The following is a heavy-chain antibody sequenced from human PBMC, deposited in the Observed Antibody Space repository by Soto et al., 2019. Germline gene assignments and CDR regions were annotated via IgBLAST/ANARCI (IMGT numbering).Heavy chain of an antibody. Sequence: SETLSLTCAVSGGSISSGTYSWSWIRQPPGKGLEWIGYIFHTGSTFYNSSLKSRVTISVDRSKNRFSLKLSSVTAADTAVYYCARGHYGGKVDAFDIWGQGTMVTVS. CDR1: GGSISSGTYS. V-gene: IGHV4-30-2*01. J-gene: IGHJ3*02. D-gene: IGHD4-17*01. CDR3: ARGHYGGKVDAFDI. CDR2: IFHTGST.